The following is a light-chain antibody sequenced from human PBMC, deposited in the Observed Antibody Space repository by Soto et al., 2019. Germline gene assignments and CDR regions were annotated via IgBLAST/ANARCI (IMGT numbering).Light chain of an antibody. CDR1: KFNIGRNT. V-gene: IGLV1-44*01. CDR2: SNN. CDR3: AAWDDSLNGVV. Sequence: QSVLTQPPSASGTPGQRVTISCSGSKFNIGRNTVNWYQQLPGTAPKLLIYSNNQWPSGVPDRFSGSKSGTSASLAISGLQSEDEADYYCAAWDDSLNGVVFGGGTKLTVL. J-gene: IGLJ2*01.